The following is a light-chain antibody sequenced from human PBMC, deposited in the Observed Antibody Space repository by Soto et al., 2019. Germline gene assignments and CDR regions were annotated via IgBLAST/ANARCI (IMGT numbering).Light chain of an antibody. J-gene: IGKJ1*01. CDR3: QQYKNWPLT. Sequence: EIVMTQSPSTLSVSPGERATLSCRASQSVSSNLAWYQQKPGQAPRLLIYGASTRATGVAARFSGSGSGTEFTLPISSLQSEDFAVYHCQQYKNWPLTFGQGTKV. V-gene: IGKV3-15*01. CDR1: QSVSSN. CDR2: GAS.